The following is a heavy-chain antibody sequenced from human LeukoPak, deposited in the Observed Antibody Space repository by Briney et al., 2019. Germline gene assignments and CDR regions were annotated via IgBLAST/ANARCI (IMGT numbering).Heavy chain of an antibody. CDR3: ARRPMVRGRRVYYYYMDV. J-gene: IGHJ6*03. D-gene: IGHD3-10*01. Sequence: SGTLSLTCAVYGGSFSGYYWSWIRQPPGKGLEWIGEINHSGSTNYNPSLKSRVTISVDTSKNQFSLKLSSVTAADTAVYYCARRPMVRGRRVYYYYMDVWGKGTTVTISS. CDR2: INHSGST. CDR1: GGSFSGYY. V-gene: IGHV4-34*01.